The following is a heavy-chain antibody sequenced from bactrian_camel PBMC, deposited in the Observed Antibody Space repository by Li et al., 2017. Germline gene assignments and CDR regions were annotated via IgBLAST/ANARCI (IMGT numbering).Heavy chain of an antibody. Sequence: HVQLVESGGGSTQTGGSLRLSCVASGDTYTPFCLGWFRQAPGKGLEWVSGVASNGGSTEYADSIVGRFTISRDNAKSTLALEMTSLKMEDTGVYYCTKTGGAVWQLPFNDWGQGTQVTVS. V-gene: IGHV3S26*01. D-gene: IGHD1*01. J-gene: IGHJ4*01. CDR2: VASNGGST. CDR1: GDTYTPFC. CDR3: TKTGGAVWQLPFND.